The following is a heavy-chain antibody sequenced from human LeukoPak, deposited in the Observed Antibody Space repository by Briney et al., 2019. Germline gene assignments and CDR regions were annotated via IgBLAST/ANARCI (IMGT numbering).Heavy chain of an antibody. V-gene: IGHV3-33*01. CDR1: GFTFSSYG. Sequence: GRSLRLSCAASGFTFSSYGMHWVRQAPGKGLEWVAVIWYDGSNKYYADPVKGRFTISRDNSKNTLYLQMNSLRAEDTAVYYCARDLLSYYYGSGLDYWGQGTLVTVSS. CDR2: IWYDGSNK. J-gene: IGHJ4*02. CDR3: ARDLLSYYYGSGLDY. D-gene: IGHD3-10*01.